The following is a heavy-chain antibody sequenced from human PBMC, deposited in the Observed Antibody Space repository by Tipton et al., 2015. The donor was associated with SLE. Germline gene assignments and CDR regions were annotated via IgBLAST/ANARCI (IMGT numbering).Heavy chain of an antibody. CDR3: ARDSLLYSSGAFAY. CDR2: ISSSSSYI. J-gene: IGHJ4*02. V-gene: IGHV3-21*01. CDR1: GFTFSSYS. D-gene: IGHD6-19*01. Sequence: SLRLSCAASGFTFSSYSMNWVRQAPGKGLEWVSSISSSSSYIYYTDSVKGRFTISRDNAKNSLSLQMNSLRAEDTAVYYCARDSLLYSSGAFAYWGQGTLVTVSS.